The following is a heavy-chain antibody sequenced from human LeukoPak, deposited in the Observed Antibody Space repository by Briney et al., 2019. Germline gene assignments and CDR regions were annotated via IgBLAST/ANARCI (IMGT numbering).Heavy chain of an antibody. CDR2: ISTYNDDR. J-gene: IGHJ3*02. Sequence: ASVKVSCKASGYTFTTYAIHWVRQAPGQRLEWMGWISTYNDDRKYSPKFQGTVTITTDTSASTAYLELSGLRSEDTAVYYCARDRSSFSYAFDIWGQGTMVTVSS. CDR1: GYTFTTYA. D-gene: IGHD6-6*01. V-gene: IGHV1-3*04. CDR3: ARDRSSFSYAFDI.